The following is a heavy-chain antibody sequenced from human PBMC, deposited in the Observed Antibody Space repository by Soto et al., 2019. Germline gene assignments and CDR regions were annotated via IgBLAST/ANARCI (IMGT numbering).Heavy chain of an antibody. J-gene: IGHJ4*02. Sequence: QVQVVESGGGVVQPGGSLRLSCAASGFTFTNYAMHWVRQAPGKGLEWVAVISYDGTNKYYADSVKGRFTISRDNSKNTLYLPMNRLRAEDTAVYSCARDHNPRGRYRGIFDYWGQGTLVTVSS. CDR2: ISYDGTNK. V-gene: IGHV3-30-3*01. CDR1: GFTFTNYA. CDR3: ARDHNPRGRYRGIFDY. D-gene: IGHD1-26*01.